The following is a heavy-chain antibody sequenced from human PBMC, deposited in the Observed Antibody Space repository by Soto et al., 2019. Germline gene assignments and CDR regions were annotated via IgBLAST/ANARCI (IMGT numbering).Heavy chain of an antibody. V-gene: IGHV1-3*01. CDR3: ARDSDIVGATARAFDI. Sequence: GESLKISCKASGYTFTSYAMHWVRQAPGQRLEWMGWITAGNGNTKYSQKFQGRVTITRDTSASTAYMELSSLRSEDTAVYYCARDSDIVGATARAFDIWGQGTMVTVSS. CDR1: GYTFTSYA. CDR2: ITAGNGNT. J-gene: IGHJ3*02. D-gene: IGHD1-26*01.